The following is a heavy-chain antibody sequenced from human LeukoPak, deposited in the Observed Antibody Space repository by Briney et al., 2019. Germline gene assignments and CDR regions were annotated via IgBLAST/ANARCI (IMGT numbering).Heavy chain of an antibody. Sequence: PSETLSLTCTVSGGSISSSSYYWGWIRQPPGKGLEWIGSIYYSGSTYYNPSLKSRVTISVDTSKNQFSMKLSSVTAADTAVYYCARVRNYGRATGPLRAYWFDPWGQGTLVTVSS. CDR3: ARVRNYGRATGPLRAYWFDP. D-gene: IGHD4-11*01. J-gene: IGHJ5*02. V-gene: IGHV4-39*07. CDR2: IYYSGST. CDR1: GGSISSSSYY.